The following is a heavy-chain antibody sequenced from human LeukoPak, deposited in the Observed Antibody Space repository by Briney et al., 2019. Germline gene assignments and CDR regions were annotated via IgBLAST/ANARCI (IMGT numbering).Heavy chain of an antibody. CDR3: AGHSNTWYKTPDY. Sequence: GGSLRLSCAASGFTLSRYWMHWVRQAPGKGLVWVSRIKNDGSSISYADSVKGRFTISRDNAKNTLYLQMNSLRVEDTAVYYCAGHSNTWYKTPDYWGQGTLVTVSS. CDR2: IKNDGSSI. CDR1: GFTLSRYW. D-gene: IGHD4-11*01. J-gene: IGHJ4*02. V-gene: IGHV3-74*01.